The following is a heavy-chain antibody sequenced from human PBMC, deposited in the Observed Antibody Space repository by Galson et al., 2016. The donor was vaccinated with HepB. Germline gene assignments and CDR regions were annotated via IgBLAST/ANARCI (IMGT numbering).Heavy chain of an antibody. CDR3: ARGRWLRYWYFDL. CDR1: GFTFSNYE. V-gene: IGHV3-33*01. D-gene: IGHD5-24*01. CDR2: IWYDGSNI. J-gene: IGHJ2*01. Sequence: SLRLSCAASGFTFSNYEMHWVRQAPGKGLEWVALIWYDGSNIHYADSVKGRFTISRDNSKNTLFLEMSTLRDEDPAVYYCARGRWLRYWYFDLWGRGTLVAVSS.